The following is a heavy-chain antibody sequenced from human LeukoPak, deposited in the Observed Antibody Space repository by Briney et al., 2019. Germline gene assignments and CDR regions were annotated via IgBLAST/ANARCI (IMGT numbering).Heavy chain of an antibody. CDR1: GGSISSYY. V-gene: IGHV4-59*12. CDR3: ARGGIAVAGADY. Sequence: KPSETLSLTCTVSGGSISSYYWSWIRQPPGKGLEWIGYIYYSGSTNYNPSLKSRVTISVDTSKNQFSLKLSSVTAADTAVYYCARGGIAVAGADYWGQGTLVTVSS. J-gene: IGHJ4*02. CDR2: IYYSGST. D-gene: IGHD6-19*01.